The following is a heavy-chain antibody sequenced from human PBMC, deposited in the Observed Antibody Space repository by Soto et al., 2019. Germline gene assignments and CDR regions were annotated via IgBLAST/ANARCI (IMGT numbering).Heavy chain of an antibody. D-gene: IGHD3-22*01. J-gene: IGHJ4*02. CDR1: GGPFNRYS. CDR2: IIPKIDIG. Sequence: QVQLVQSGAAVKKPGSSVRVSCKASGGPFNRYSIIWVRQAPGQGLEWMGGIIPKIDIGKYAQKFQDRLTITADEFTSTAYMELSSLRYDDTAVYYCARGTSSCNGYDDCWGQGTRLTVSS. V-gene: IGHV1-69*01. CDR3: ARGTSSCNGYDDC.